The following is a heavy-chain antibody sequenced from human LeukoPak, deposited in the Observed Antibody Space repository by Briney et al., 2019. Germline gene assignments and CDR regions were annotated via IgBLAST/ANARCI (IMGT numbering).Heavy chain of an antibody. CDR1: GYTFTSYY. J-gene: IGHJ4*02. CDR2: INPSSGST. D-gene: IGHD5-24*01. Sequence: GASVKVSCKASGYTFTSYYIHWVRQAPGQGLEWTGIINPSSGSTSYAQKFQGRVTMTRDTSTSTVYMELSSLRSEDTAVYYCARDGRDGYNYMFPFDYWGQGTLVTVSS. CDR3: ARDGRDGYNYMFPFDY. V-gene: IGHV1-46*01.